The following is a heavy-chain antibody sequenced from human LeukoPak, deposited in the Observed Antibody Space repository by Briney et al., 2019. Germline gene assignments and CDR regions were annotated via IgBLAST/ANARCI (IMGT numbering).Heavy chain of an antibody. CDR1: GYIFTSYA. CDR3: ARLCSIRWCLHDWFDP. V-gene: IGHV1-18*01. D-gene: IGHD2-21*01. CDR2: ISADNGNT. J-gene: IGHJ5*02. Sequence: ASVKVSCKAPGYIFTSYAISWVRQAPGQGLEWMGCISADNGNTDYAQRFQGRVTVTTDTSTSTAYMELRSLRSDDTAVYYCARLCSIRWCLHDWFDPWGQGTLVTVSS.